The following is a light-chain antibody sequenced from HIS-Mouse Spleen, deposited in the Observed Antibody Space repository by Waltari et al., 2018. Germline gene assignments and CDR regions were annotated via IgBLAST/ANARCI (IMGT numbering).Light chain of an antibody. CDR1: KLGDTY. Sequence: SYELTQPPSVSVSPGQTASITCSGDKLGDTYACWYQQQPGQSPVLVIYQDSKRPSGIPERFSGSNSGNTATLTISGTQAMDEADYYCQAWDSSYSVFGGGTKLTVL. CDR2: QDS. J-gene: IGLJ2*01. CDR3: QAWDSSYSV. V-gene: IGLV3-1*01.